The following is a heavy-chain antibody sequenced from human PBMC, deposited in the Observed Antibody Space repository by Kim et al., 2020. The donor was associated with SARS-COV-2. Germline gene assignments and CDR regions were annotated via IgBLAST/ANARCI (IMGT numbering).Heavy chain of an antibody. V-gene: IGHV3-21*06. D-gene: IGHD1-26*01. J-gene: IGHJ6*02. CDR3: ARVWDSGSFDYYGLDV. Sequence: SVKGRLTTSSNNAKNTLYLQMNSLTVEDTAVYYCARVWDSGSFDYYGLDVWGQGTTVTVSS.